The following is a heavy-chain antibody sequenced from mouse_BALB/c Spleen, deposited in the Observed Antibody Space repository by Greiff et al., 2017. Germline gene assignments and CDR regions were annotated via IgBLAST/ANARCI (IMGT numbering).Heavy chain of an antibody. CDR1: GFSLTSYG. CDR3: ARDDDYYYFDY. D-gene: IGHD2-3*01. CDR2: IWAGGST. Sequence: VKLVDSGPGLVAPSQSLSITCTVSGFSLTSYGVHWVRQPPGKGLEWLGVIWAGGSTNYNSALMSRLSISKDNSKSQVFLKMNSLQTDDTAMYYCARDDDYYYFDYWGQGTTLTVSS. V-gene: IGHV2-9*02. J-gene: IGHJ2*01.